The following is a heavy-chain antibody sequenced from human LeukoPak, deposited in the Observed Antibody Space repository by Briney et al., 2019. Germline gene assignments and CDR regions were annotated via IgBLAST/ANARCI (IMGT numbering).Heavy chain of an antibody. J-gene: IGHJ4*02. CDR3: AKDRDKQWLPDAVDY. V-gene: IGHV3-23*01. Sequence: PGGSLRLSCAASGFTFSSYAMSWVRQAPGKGLEGVSAISGSGGSTYYADSVKGRFTISRDNSKNTLYLQMNSLRAEDTAVYYCAKDRDKQWLPDAVDYWGQGTLVTVSS. CDR1: GFTFSSYA. D-gene: IGHD6-19*01. CDR2: ISGSGGST.